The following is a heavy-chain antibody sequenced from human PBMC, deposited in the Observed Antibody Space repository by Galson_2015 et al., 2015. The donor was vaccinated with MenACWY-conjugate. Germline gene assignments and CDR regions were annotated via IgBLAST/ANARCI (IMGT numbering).Heavy chain of an antibody. CDR2: INPNSGGT. Sequence: SVKVSCKASGYTFTDYYIHWVRQAPGQGLEWMGWINPNSGGTNYAQKFQGWVTMTRDTSISTAYMELSRLRSDDTAVYYCATSRVVVAARAPLPRGDAFDISGQGTMVTVSS. CDR3: ATSRVVVAARAPLPRGDAFDI. J-gene: IGHJ3*02. V-gene: IGHV1-2*04. D-gene: IGHD2-15*01. CDR1: GYTFTDYY.